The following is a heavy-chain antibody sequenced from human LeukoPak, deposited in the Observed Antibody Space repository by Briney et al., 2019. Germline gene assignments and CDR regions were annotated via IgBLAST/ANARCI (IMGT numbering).Heavy chain of an antibody. D-gene: IGHD6-13*01. CDR3: ARDRLGAVADAFDI. CDR2: IYTSGST. J-gene: IGHJ3*02. Sequence: SETLSLTCTVSGGSISSYYWSWIRQPAGKGLEWIGRIYTSGSTNYNPSLKSRVTMSVGTSKNQFSLKLSSVTAADTAVYYCARDRLGAVADAFDIWGQGTMVTVSS. V-gene: IGHV4-4*07. CDR1: GGSISSYY.